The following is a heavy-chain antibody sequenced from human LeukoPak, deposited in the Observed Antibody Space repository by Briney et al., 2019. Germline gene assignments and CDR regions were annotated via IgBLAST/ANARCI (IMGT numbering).Heavy chain of an antibody. V-gene: IGHV3-21*01. Sequence: GGSLRLSCAASGFIFSSYSMNWVRQAPGKGLEWVSSISSSSSYIYHADSVKGRFTISRDNAKNSLYLQMNSLRAEDTAVYYCARGDLLDVWGKGTTVTVSS. CDR3: ARGDLLDV. CDR2: ISSSSSYI. CDR1: GFIFSSYS. J-gene: IGHJ6*04.